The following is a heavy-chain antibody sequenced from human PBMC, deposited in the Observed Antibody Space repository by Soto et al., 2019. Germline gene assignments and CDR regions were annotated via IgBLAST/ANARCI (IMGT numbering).Heavy chain of an antibody. J-gene: IGHJ3*02. CDR1: GFTSNFFG. CDR2: ISYDGSEK. CDR3: AKERRCSFDAFDI. V-gene: IGHV3-30*18. Sequence: QEQLVESGGGVVQAGRSLRLSCAASGFTSNFFGMHWVRQAPGKGLEWVAVISYDGSEKYYADSVKGRFTMSRDNSKNMVYLEMSSLRPEDTSVYYCAKERRCSFDAFDIWGHGTMVTVSS. D-gene: IGHD2-15*01.